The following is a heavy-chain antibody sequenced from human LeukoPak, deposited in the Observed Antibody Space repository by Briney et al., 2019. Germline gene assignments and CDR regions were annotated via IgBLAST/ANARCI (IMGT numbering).Heavy chain of an antibody. Sequence: GGSLRLSCAASGFTFSNYAMHWVRQAPGKGQEWVAFITYDGSNNYYADSVKGRFTISRDNSKNTLYLQMNSLRAEDTAVYYCAKDLIGWGQGTLVTVSS. CDR3: AKDLIG. J-gene: IGHJ4*01. V-gene: IGHV3-30*04. CDR2: ITYDGSNN. CDR1: GFTFSNYA.